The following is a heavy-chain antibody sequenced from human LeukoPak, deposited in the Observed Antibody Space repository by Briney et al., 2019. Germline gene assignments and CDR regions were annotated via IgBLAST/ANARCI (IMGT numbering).Heavy chain of an antibody. CDR2: INTDNSNT. D-gene: IGHD3-16*01. Sequence: GASVKVSCKAFGYTFISKGIHWVRQAPGQRLEWMAWINTDNSNTKRSQTLLGRVTITRDTSATTAYMELSSLRFEDTAVYYCARSTGPGGYFDFWGQGTLVTVSS. J-gene: IGHJ4*02. CDR3: ARSTGPGGYFDF. CDR1: GYTFISKG. V-gene: IGHV1-3*04.